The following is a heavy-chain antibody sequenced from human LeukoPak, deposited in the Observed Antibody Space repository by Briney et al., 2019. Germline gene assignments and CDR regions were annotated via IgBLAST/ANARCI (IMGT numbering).Heavy chain of an antibody. D-gene: IGHD2-2*01. CDR2: IIPILGIA. CDR3: ARDLSVVPAAQIDY. J-gene: IGHJ4*02. Sequence: ASVKVSCKASGGTFSSYAISWVRQAPGQGLEWMGRIIPILGIANYAQKFQGRVTITADKSTSTAYMELSSLRSEDTAVYYCARDLSVVPAAQIDYWGQGTLVTVSS. CDR1: GGTFSSYA. V-gene: IGHV1-69*04.